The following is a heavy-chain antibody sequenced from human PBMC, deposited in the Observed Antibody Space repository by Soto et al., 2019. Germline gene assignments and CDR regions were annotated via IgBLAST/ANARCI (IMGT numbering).Heavy chain of an antibody. D-gene: IGHD4-17*01. CDR1: GGSISSGDYY. CDR3: AREKYGDFHYFDY. CDR2: IYYSGST. Sequence: SETLSLTCTVSGGSISSGDYYWSWIRQPPGKGLEWIGYIYYSGSTYYNPSLKSRVTISVDTSKNQFSLKLSSVTAADTAVYYCAREKYGDFHYFDYWGPGTLVTVSS. V-gene: IGHV4-30-4*01. J-gene: IGHJ4*02.